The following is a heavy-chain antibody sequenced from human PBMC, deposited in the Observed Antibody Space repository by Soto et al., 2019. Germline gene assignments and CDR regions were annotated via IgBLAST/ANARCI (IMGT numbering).Heavy chain of an antibody. V-gene: IGHV3-33*05. CDR2: TSYDGSNK. Sequence: QVQLVESGGCVVQPGTSLRLSCVGSGFTFRSYVIHWVRQAPGKGLEWVALTSYDGSNKDYGDSVKGRFTISRDNSRNTVDLHMDSLRREDTALYYCARWGTTGGLDVWGQGTLVSVSS. D-gene: IGHD3-16*01. CDR3: ARWGTTGGLDV. CDR1: GFTFRSYV. J-gene: IGHJ1*01.